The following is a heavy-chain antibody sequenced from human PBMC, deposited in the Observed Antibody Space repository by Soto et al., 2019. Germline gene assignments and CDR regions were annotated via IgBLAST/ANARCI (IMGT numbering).Heavy chain of an antibody. CDR1: GFTFSSYA. CDR3: AKDHFARPTVTPDY. CDR2: IIGSGGST. Sequence: EVQLLESGGGLVQPGGSLRLSCAASGFTFSSYAMSWVRQAPGKGLEWVSAIIGSGGSTYYADSVKGRFTISRDNSKNTLYLQMNSLRAEDTAVYYCAKDHFARPTVTPDYWGQGTLVTVSS. D-gene: IGHD4-17*01. J-gene: IGHJ4*02. V-gene: IGHV3-23*01.